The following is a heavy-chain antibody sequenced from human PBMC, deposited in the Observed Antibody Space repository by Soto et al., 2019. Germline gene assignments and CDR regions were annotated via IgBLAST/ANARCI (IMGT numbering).Heavy chain of an antibody. J-gene: IGHJ5*02. CDR3: ARFYFPEVRVWGFPYWFDP. CDR2: ISSSSSYT. CDR1: GFTFSDYY. V-gene: IGHV3-11*06. Sequence: PGGSLRLSCAASGFTFSDYYMSWIRQAPGKGLEWVSYISSSSSYTNYADSVKGRFTISRDNAKNSLYLQMNSLRAEDTAVYYCARFYFPEVRVWGFPYWFDPWGQGTLVTVSS. D-gene: IGHD3-10*01.